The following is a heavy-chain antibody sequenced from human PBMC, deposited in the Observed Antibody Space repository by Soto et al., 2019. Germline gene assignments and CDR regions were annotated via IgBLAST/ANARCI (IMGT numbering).Heavy chain of an antibody. CDR3: SRVPPNNRGAPLDY. CDR2: ITSKAYGGTT. Sequence: PGGFLRLSCTASGVTFVDYAMIWFRQAPGKGLEWVGFITSKAYGGTTEYAATVKGRFTISRDDSKSIAYLQMNSLKTDDTAVYYCSRVPPNNRGAPLDYWGQGTLVTVSS. CDR1: GVTFVDYA. D-gene: IGHD3-10*01. J-gene: IGHJ4*02. V-gene: IGHV3-49*03.